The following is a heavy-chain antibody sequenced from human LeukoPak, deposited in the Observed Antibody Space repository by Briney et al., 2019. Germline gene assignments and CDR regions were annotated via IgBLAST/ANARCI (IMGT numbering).Heavy chain of an antibody. CDR3: ARHGYCSGGSCYSGWFGP. J-gene: IGHJ5*02. CDR2: IYYSGST. CDR1: GGSFSSYY. D-gene: IGHD2-15*01. Sequence: PSETLSLTCAVYGGSFSSYYWGWIRQPPGKGLEWIGSIYYSGSTYYNPSLKSRVTISVDTSKNQFSLKLSSVTAADTAVYYCARHGYCSGGSCYSGWFGPWGQGTLVTVSS. V-gene: IGHV4-39*01.